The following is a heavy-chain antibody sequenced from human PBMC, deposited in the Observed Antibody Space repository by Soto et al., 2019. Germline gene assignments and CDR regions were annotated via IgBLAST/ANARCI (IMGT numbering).Heavy chain of an antibody. CDR1: VDSISSYY. CDR2: IYPSGSA. J-gene: IGHJ6*02. D-gene: IGHD2-15*01. V-gene: IGHV4-4*07. CDR3: ARDRGRYCPSSSCPKGSYYGVDV. Sequence: QVQLKESGPGLVKPSETLSLTCTVSVDSISSYYWRWIRQTAGRGLEWIGRIYPSGSANYNPSFKSRDTMSVDTSKTQSSLKLRSVTAAETAVYYCARDRGRYCPSSSCPKGSYYGVDVWGQGTTVTVSS.